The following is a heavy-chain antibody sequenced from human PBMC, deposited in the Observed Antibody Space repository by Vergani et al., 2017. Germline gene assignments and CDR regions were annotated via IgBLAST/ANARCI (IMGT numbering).Heavy chain of an antibody. D-gene: IGHD4-17*01. V-gene: IGHV2-26*01. J-gene: IGHJ4*02. CDR1: GFSLSNARMG. CDR3: ARIQTVTTSGFLTSDY. Sequence: QVTLKESGPVLVKPTETLTLTCTVSGFSLSNARMGVSWIRQPPGKALEWLAHIFSNDEKSYRTSLKSRLTISKDTSKSQVVLTMTNMDPVDTATYYCARIQTVTTSGFLTSDYWGQGTLVTVSS. CDR2: IFSNDEK.